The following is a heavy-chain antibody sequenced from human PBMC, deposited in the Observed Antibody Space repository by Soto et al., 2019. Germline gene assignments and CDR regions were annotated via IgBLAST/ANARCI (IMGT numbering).Heavy chain of an antibody. D-gene: IGHD7-27*01. CDR1: GFSLSTSGVG. CDR2: IYWDDDK. J-gene: IGHJ4*02. CDR3: APLTWGSSFDS. V-gene: IGHV2-5*02. Sequence: QITLKESGPTLVKPTQTLTLTCTFSGFSLSTSGVGVGWIRQPPGKALEWLALIYWDDDKRYSPSLKSRLTITKDTSKNQVVLTMTSMDAVDTPTYYCAPLTWGSSFDSWGQGNLVTVAS.